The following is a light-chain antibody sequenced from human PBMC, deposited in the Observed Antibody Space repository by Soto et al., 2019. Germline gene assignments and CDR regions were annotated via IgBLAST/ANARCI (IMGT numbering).Light chain of an antibody. V-gene: IGLV1-44*01. CDR2: SNN. J-gene: IGLJ1*01. CDR3: QVWVSASDRAV. CDR1: NSNIGSHT. Sequence: QSVLTQPPSASGTPGQRVTMSCSGGNSNIGSHTVNWYQHLPGTAPTLLIFSNNQRPSGVPARFSGSNSGNTATLTISRVEVEDEADYYCQVWVSASDRAVFGIGTKLTVL.